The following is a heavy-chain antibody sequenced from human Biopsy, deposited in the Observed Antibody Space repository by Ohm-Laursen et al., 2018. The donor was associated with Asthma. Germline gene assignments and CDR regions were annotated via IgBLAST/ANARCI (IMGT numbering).Heavy chain of an antibody. J-gene: IGHJ4*02. V-gene: IGHV1-69*13. CDR3: ARKAGSCISRTCYSLDF. CDR2: IKSVFGTT. CDR1: GGTFNTYV. D-gene: IGHD2-2*01. Sequence: GASVKVSCQSLGGTFNTYVIGWVRQAPGEGLGWMGGIKSVFGTTTYTQKLQDRVTITADDSTSTVYMELSSLRSEDTAVYYCARKAGSCISRTCYSLDFWGQGTLVTASS.